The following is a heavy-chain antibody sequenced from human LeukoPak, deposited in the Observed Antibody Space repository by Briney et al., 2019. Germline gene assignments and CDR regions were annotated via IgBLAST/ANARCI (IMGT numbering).Heavy chain of an antibody. Sequence: SETLSLTCTVSGVSLSSYYRSWIRQPPGKGLEWIGYIYYSGSTNYNPSLKSRVTLSVDTSKNQFSLKLSSVTAADTAVYYCARYSSIAAAGGNYYYYMDVWGKGTTVTISS. D-gene: IGHD6-13*01. V-gene: IGHV4-59*01. CDR2: IYYSGST. CDR1: GVSLSSYY. J-gene: IGHJ6*03. CDR3: ARYSSIAAAGGNYYYYMDV.